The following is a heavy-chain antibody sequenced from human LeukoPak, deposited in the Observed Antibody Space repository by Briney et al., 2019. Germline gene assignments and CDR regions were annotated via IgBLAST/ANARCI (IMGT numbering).Heavy chain of an antibody. J-gene: IGHJ4*02. CDR1: GGSVSSGTYY. Sequence: SQTLSLTCTASGGSVSSGTYYWTWIRQPAGKGLEWIGRIYTSGSTNFDPSLKSRVSISLDTSQNQFSLKLSSVTAADTAVYYCARVAAPGSVDYWGQGKLVTVSS. CDR2: IYTSGST. CDR3: ARVAAPGSVDY. D-gene: IGHD6-25*01. V-gene: IGHV4-61*02.